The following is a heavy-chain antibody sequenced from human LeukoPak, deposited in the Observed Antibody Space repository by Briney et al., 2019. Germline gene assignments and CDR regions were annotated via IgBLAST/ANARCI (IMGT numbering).Heavy chain of an antibody. Sequence: SETLSLTCGVYGGSFSGYYWSWIRQPPGKGLEWIGEINHSGSTNYNPSLKSRVTISVDTSKNQFSLKLSSVTAADTAVYYCAGLLYGSGRHHYYYCGMDVWGKGTTVTVSS. D-gene: IGHD3-10*01. CDR2: INHSGST. CDR3: AGLLYGSGRHHYYYCGMDV. V-gene: IGHV4-34*01. CDR1: GGSFSGYY. J-gene: IGHJ6*04.